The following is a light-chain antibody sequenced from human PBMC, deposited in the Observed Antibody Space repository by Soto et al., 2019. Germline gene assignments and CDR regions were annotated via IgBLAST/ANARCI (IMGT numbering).Light chain of an antibody. CDR3: QSYDSSLSGWV. Sequence: QSVLTQPPSVSGAPRRRVTISCTGSSSNIGAGYDVHWYQQLPGTAPKLLIYGNSNRPSGVPDRFSGSKSGTSASLAITGLQAEDEADYYCQSYDSSLSGWVFGGGTQLTVL. CDR1: SSNIGAGYD. J-gene: IGLJ3*02. V-gene: IGLV1-40*01. CDR2: GNS.